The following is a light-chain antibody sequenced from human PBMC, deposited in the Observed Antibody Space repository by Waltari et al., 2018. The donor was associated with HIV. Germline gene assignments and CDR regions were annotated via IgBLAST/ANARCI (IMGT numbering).Light chain of an antibody. J-gene: IGKJ1*01. CDR3: QQYKNWPPLT. CDR2: AAS. Sequence: ETVMTQSPGTLSESQGETVTLSCTASQSIDDKLAWYQQKPGQSPMLLIYAASTGATSVPGRFSGSGSGTQFTLTISNLQSEDSAVYYCQQYKNWPPLTFGQGTKVEIK. CDR1: QSIDDK. V-gene: IGKV3-15*01.